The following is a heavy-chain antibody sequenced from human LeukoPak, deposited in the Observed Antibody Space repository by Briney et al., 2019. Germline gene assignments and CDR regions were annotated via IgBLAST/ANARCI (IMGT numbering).Heavy chain of an antibody. V-gene: IGHV3-48*01. CDR2: ISSRSSTI. CDR3: AKSKTYSSGPLDY. D-gene: IGHD6-19*01. Sequence: GGSLRLSCAASGFTFSSYSMNWVRQAPGKGLEWVSYISSRSSTIYYADSVKGRFTISRDNSKNTLYLQMNSLRAEDTAVYYCAKSKTYSSGPLDYWGQGTLVTVSS. J-gene: IGHJ4*02. CDR1: GFTFSSYS.